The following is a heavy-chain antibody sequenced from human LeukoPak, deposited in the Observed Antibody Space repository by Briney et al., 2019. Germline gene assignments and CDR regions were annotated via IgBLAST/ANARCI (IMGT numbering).Heavy chain of an antibody. CDR1: GDSVTSYY. CDR2: VSSDGTT. J-gene: IGHJ4*02. Sequence: SETLSLTCSVSGDSVTSYYWSWIRQPPGKGLEWIGYVSSDGTTNYAPSLRSRVIMSVDTAKNHISLSLTSLTAADTAIYYCARLDCTGDGCYNHWGRGTLVTVSS. CDR3: ARLDCTGDGCYNH. D-gene: IGHD2-8*02. V-gene: IGHV4-59*08.